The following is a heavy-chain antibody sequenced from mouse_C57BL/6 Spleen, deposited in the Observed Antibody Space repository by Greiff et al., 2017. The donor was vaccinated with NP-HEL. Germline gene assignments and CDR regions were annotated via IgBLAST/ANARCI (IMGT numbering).Heavy chain of an antibody. Sequence: QVQLQQPGAELVKPGASVKLSCKASGYTFTSYWMQWVKQRPGQGLEWIGEIDPSDSYTNYNQKFKGKATLTVDTSSSTAYMQLSSLTSEDSAVYYCARSRGNYEAWFAYWGQGTLVTVSA. J-gene: IGHJ3*01. CDR3: ARSRGNYEAWFAY. V-gene: IGHV1-50*01. CDR2: IDPSDSYT. CDR1: GYTFTSYW. D-gene: IGHD2-1*01.